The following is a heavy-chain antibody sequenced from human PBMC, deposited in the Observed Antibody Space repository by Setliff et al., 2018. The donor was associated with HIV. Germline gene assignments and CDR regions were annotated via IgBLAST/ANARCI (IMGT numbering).Heavy chain of an antibody. CDR2: ISAGGGDT. Sequence: PGGSLRLSCVSSEFTFSRYWMTWVRQAPGKGLEWVSTISAGGGDTYYADSVKGRFTISRDKSKNTLSLQMNSLRAEDTAVYYCAKASVTSIQYFDYWGQGTLVTVSS. D-gene: IGHD2-2*02. CDR1: EFTFSRYW. CDR3: AKASVTSIQYFDY. V-gene: IGHV3-23*01. J-gene: IGHJ4*02.